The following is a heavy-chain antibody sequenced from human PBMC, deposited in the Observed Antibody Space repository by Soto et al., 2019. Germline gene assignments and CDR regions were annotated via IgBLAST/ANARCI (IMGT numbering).Heavy chain of an antibody. CDR1: GFTFSSYG. D-gene: IGHD1-1*01. Sequence: QVQLVESGGGVVQPGRSLRLSCAASGFTFSSYGMHWVRQAPGKGLEWVTVISYDGNVAYYADSVKGRFTISRDNYKNTLYLQMHSLRTEDTAMYYCAKEGPITNWYFDYWGQGTLVTVSS. J-gene: IGHJ4*02. CDR2: ISYDGNVA. CDR3: AKEGPITNWYFDY. V-gene: IGHV3-30*18.